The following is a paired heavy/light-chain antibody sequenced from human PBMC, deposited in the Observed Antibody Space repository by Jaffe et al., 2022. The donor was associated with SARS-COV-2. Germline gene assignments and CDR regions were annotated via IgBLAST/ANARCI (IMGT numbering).Heavy chain of an antibody. Sequence: EVQLLESGGGLVQPGGSLRLSCAASGFTFSTYAMSWVRQAPGKGLEWVSGISSSGGSTYYADSVKGRFTISRDNSKNTLILQMNSLRAEDTAVYYCAKEGGNNVPPYYFDYWGQGTVVTVSS. V-gene: IGHV3-23*01. CDR2: ISSSGGST. CDR1: GFTFSTYA. CDR3: AKEGGNNVPPYYFDY. D-gene: IGHD1-26*01. J-gene: IGHJ4*02.
Light chain of an antibody. J-gene: IGKJ2*01. CDR2: KAS. CDR3: QQYNSYSPLYT. Sequence: DIQMTQSPSTLSASVGDRVTMTCRASQSISSWLAWYQQKPGEAPKLLIYKASSLQTGVPSRFSGSGSGTEFTLTISSLQPDDSATYYCQQYNSYSPLYTFGQGTKLEIK. CDR1: QSISSW. V-gene: IGKV1-5*03.